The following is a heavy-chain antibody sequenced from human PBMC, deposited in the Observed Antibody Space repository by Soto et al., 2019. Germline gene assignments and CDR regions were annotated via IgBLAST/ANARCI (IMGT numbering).Heavy chain of an antibody. D-gene: IGHD2-15*01. CDR3: ARIEVASIK. CDR2: IYYTGST. Sequence: SETLSLTCSVSGASIRSGGYYWSWLRQSPGKGLEWIGHIYYTGSTFYSPSLKSRLTISLDTSKNQFSLDLRSVTAADTAMYYCARIEVASIKWGRGTLVTVYS. J-gene: IGHJ4*02. CDR1: GASIRSGGYY. V-gene: IGHV4-31*03.